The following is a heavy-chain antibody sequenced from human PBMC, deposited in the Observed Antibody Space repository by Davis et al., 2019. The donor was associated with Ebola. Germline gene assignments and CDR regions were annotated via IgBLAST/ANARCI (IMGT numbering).Heavy chain of an antibody. D-gene: IGHD2-2*01. CDR1: GFTFSSYS. CDR3: ARDFVVLVPDAYYYYGMDV. V-gene: IGHV3-48*02. Sequence: GGSLRLSCAASGFTFSSYSMNWVRQAPGKGLEWVSYISSSSSTIYYADSVKGRFTISRDNAKNSLYLQMNSLRDEDTAVYYCARDFVVLVPDAYYYYGMDVWGQGTTVTVSS. CDR2: ISSSSSTI. J-gene: IGHJ6*02.